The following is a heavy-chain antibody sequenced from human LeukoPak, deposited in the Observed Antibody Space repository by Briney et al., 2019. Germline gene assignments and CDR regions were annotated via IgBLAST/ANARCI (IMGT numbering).Heavy chain of an antibody. V-gene: IGHV3-74*01. Sequence: GGSLRLSCAASGFTFSTYSMHWVRQTPGKGLVWVSRINSDGSITNYADSVKGRFTISRDDSKNTLYLQMNSLRAEDTAVYYCARHGASSHDSWGQGTLVTVSS. CDR2: INSDGSIT. CDR3: ARHGASSHDS. CDR1: GFTFSTYS. J-gene: IGHJ4*02. D-gene: IGHD6-13*01.